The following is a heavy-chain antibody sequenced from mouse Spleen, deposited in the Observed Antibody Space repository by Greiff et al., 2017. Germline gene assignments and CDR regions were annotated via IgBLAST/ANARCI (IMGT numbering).Heavy chain of an antibody. CDR1: GYAFSSYW. D-gene: IGHD1-1*01. CDR3: ARKVLLRYAMDY. V-gene: IGHV1-80*01. Sequence: VQVVESGAELVKPGASVKISCKASGYAFSSYWMNWVKQRPGKGLEWIGQIYPGDGDTNYNGKFKGKATLTADKSSSTAYMQLSSLTSEDSAVYFCARKVLLRYAMDYWGQGTSVTVSS. J-gene: IGHJ4*01. CDR2: IYPGDGDT.